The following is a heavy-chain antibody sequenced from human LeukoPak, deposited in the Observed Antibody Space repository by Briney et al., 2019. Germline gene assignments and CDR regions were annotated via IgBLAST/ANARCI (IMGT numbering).Heavy chain of an antibody. V-gene: IGHV3-64*01. CDR2: ISSNGGST. J-gene: IGHJ5*02. CDR3: ARKATGWFDP. CDR1: GFTFSSYA. Sequence: PGGPLRLSCAASGFTFSSYAMHWVRQAPGKGLEYVSAISSNGGSTYYANSVKGRFTISRDNSKNTLYLQMGSLRAEDMAVYYCARKATGWFDPWGQGTLVTVSS. D-gene: IGHD5-12*01.